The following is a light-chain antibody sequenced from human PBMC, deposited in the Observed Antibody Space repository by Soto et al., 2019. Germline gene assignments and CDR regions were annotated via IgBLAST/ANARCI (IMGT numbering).Light chain of an antibody. V-gene: IGKV3-20*01. CDR3: QQYGSSPT. CDR1: QSVSSNY. J-gene: IGKJ1*01. CDR2: DVS. Sequence: EMVLTQSPGTLSLSPGERATLSCRSSQSVSSNYLAWYQQKPDQAPRLVIYDVSGRATGIPDRFSGSGSGTDFTLTISRREPEEFAVYYCQQYGSSPTFGQGTKVEIK.